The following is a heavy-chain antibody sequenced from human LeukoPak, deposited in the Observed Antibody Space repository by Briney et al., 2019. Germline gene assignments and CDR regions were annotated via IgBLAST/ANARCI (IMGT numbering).Heavy chain of an antibody. D-gene: IGHD4-17*01. V-gene: IGHV3-74*03. Sequence: GESLRLSCAASGFTFSYFWMHWFRQTPGKGLVWVSCIKTDGSYSTYADSVKGRFTISRDNVRNTLYQQMNSLRAEDSGVYYCARDFDGPRASDYWGQGISVTVSS. CDR1: GFTFSYFW. CDR3: ARDFDGPRASDY. CDR2: IKTDGSYS. J-gene: IGHJ4*02.